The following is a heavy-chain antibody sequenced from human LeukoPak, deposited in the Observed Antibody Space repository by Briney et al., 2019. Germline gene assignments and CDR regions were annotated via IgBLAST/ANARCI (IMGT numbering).Heavy chain of an antibody. D-gene: IGHD4-17*01. CDR2: IYATGST. Sequence: PSETLSLTCTVSGGSISSGSYYWSWIRQPAGKGLEWIGRIYATGSTNYNPSLKSRVNISVDTSKNQFSLKLSSVTAADTAVYYCARGMTTVTTSNWFDPWGQGTLVTVSS. CDR3: ARGMTTVTTSNWFDP. V-gene: IGHV4-61*02. CDR1: GGSISSGSYY. J-gene: IGHJ5*02.